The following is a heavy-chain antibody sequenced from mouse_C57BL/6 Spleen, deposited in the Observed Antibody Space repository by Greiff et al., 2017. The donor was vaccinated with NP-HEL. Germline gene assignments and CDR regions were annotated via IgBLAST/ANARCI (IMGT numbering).Heavy chain of an antibody. D-gene: IGHD2-4*01. CDR1: GFTFSDYG. J-gene: IGHJ4*01. CDR3: ANYDGRPYYAMDY. V-gene: IGHV5-17*01. CDR2: ISSGSSTI. Sequence: EVQVVESGGGLVKPGGSLKLSCAASGFTFSDYGMHWVRQAPEKGLEWVAYISSGSSTIYYADTVKGRCTISRDNAKNTLFLQMTSLRSEDTAMYYCANYDGRPYYAMDYWGQGTSVTVSS.